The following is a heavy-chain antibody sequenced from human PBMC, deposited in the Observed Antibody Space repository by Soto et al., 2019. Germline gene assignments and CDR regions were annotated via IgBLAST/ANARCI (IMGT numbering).Heavy chain of an antibody. CDR1: GGSISDYY. D-gene: IGHD1-26*01. J-gene: IGHJ4*02. CDR3: ARYSGTLQFDY. Sequence: QVQLQESGPGLVKPSETLSLTCTVSGGSISDYYWRWIRHPPGKGLEWIGYIYYSGSTNYNPSLKSRVTISVDTSKNQFSLRLSSVSAADTAVYYCARYSGTLQFDYWGQGTLVTVSS. V-gene: IGHV4-59*01. CDR2: IYYSGST.